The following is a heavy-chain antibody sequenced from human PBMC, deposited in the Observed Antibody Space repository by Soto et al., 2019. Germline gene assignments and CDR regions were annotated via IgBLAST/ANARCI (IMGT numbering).Heavy chain of an antibody. J-gene: IGHJ4*02. V-gene: IGHV1-69*13. CDR2: IILPFGTP. CDR1: GTTFSNFA. D-gene: IGHD3-22*01. CDR3: VRGPDYEGYFDY. Sequence: SVKVSCKASGTTFSNFAIGWVRQAPGQGLEWMGGIILPFGTPNYAQKFQGRVTISADESMTTAYMELRGLRSEDTAVYYCVRGPDYEGYFDYWGQGTLVTVS.